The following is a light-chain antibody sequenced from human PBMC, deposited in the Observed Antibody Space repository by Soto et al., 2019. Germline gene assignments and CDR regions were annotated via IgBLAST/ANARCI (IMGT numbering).Light chain of an antibody. V-gene: IGKV3-11*01. J-gene: IGKJ2*01. CDR3: QQRSNWPPT. CDR2: DAS. Sequence: EIVLTQSPATLSLSPGERATLSCRASQSVSSYLAWYQQKPGQAPRLLIYDASNRATGIPARFSGSGSGTDFTLTISSLEPEDFAVYYCQQRSNWPPTFXQGTKVDIK. CDR1: QSVSSY.